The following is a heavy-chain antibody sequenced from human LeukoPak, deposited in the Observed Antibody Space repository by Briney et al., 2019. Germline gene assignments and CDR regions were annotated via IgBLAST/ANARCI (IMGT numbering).Heavy chain of an antibody. CDR2: ISYDGSNK. V-gene: IGHV3-30*18. Sequence: GGSLRLSCAASGFTFSSYGMPWVRQAPGKGLEWVAVISYDGSNKYYADSVKGRFTISRDNSKNTLYLQMNSLRAEDTAVYYCAKGGDEYYDSSGYSHNWFDPWGQGTLVTVSS. CDR3: AKGGDEYYDSSGYSHNWFDP. J-gene: IGHJ5*02. CDR1: GFTFSSYG. D-gene: IGHD3-22*01.